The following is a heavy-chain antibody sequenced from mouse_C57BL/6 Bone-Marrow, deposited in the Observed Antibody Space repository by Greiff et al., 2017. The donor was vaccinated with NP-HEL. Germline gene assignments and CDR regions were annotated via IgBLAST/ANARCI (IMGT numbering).Heavy chain of an antibody. D-gene: IGHD2-2*01. CDR3: IFYGYDVGYFDV. J-gene: IGHJ1*03. CDR2: IDPENGDT. V-gene: IGHV14-4*01. CDR1: GFNIKDDY. Sequence: VQLQQSGAELVRPGASVKLSCTASGFNIKDDYMHWVKQRPEQGLEWIGWIDPENGDTEYASKFQGKATITADTSSNTAYLQLSNLTSEDTAVYYCIFYGYDVGYFDVWGTGTTVTVSS.